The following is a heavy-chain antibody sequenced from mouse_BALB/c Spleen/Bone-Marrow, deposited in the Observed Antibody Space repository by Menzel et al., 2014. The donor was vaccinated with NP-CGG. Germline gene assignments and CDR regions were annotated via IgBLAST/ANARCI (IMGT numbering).Heavy chain of an antibody. J-gene: IGHJ2*01. V-gene: IGHV3-2*02. CDR1: GYSITSDYD. CDR3: ARDYYGSSYFDY. D-gene: IGHD1-1*01. CDR2: ISYSDST. Sequence: EVQRVESGPGLVKPSQSLSLTCTVTGYSITSDYDWNWIRQFPGNKLEWMGYISYSDSTSYNPSLKSRISITRDTSKNQFFLQLNSVTAEDTGTYYCARDYYGSSYFDYWGQGTTLTVSS.